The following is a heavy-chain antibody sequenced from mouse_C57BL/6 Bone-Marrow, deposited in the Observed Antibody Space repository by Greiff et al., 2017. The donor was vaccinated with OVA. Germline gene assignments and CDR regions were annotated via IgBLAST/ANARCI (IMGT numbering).Heavy chain of an antibody. CDR2: INPNNGGT. CDR1: GYTFTDYY. V-gene: IGHV1-26*01. Sequence: VQLQQSGPELVKPGASVKISCKASGYTFTDYYMNWVKQSHGKSLEWIGDINPNNGGTRYNQKFKGKATSTVDKSSSTAYMELRSLTSEDSAVYYCAILWFYWYFDVWGTGTTVTVSS. CDR3: AILWFYWYFDV. J-gene: IGHJ1*03. D-gene: IGHD2-2*01.